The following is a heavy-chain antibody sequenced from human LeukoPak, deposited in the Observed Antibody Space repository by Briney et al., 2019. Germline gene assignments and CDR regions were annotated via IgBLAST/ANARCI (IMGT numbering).Heavy chain of an antibody. CDR2: MNPNSGNT. CDR3: ARGTPLLLWFGELLGAFDI. CDR1: GYTFTSYD. Sequence: ASVKVSCKASGYTFTSYDINWVRQATGQGLEWMGWMNPNSGNTGYAQKFQGRVTMTRNTSISTAYMELSSLRSEDTAVYYCARGTPLLLWFGELLGAFDIWGQGTMVTVSS. D-gene: IGHD3-10*01. V-gene: IGHV1-8*01. J-gene: IGHJ3*02.